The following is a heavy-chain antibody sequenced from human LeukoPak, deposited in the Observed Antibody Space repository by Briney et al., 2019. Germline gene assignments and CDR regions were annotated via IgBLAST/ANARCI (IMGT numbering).Heavy chain of an antibody. D-gene: IGHD3-10*01. Sequence: ASVKVSCKASGGTFSSYAISWVRQAPGQGLEWMGWSNPNSGGTNYAQKFQGRVSMTRDTSISTAYMELSRLTSDDTAVYYCARDLYGSGSYHYYYYGMDVWGQGTTVTVSS. V-gene: IGHV1-2*02. J-gene: IGHJ6*02. CDR3: ARDLYGSGSYHYYYYGMDV. CDR2: SNPNSGGT. CDR1: GGTFSSYA.